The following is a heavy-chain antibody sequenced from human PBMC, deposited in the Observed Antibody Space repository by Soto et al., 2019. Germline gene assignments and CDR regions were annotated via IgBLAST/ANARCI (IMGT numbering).Heavy chain of an antibody. D-gene: IGHD2-2*01. CDR2: IYYSGST. J-gene: IGHJ6*03. CDR1: GGSISSYY. V-gene: IGHV4-59*08. Sequence: PSETLSLTCTVSGGSISSYYWSWIRQPPGKGLEWIGYIYYSGSTNYNPSLKSRVTISVDTSKNQFSLKLSSVTAADTAVYYCAKMVPAADSYYYYYYMDVWGKGTTVTVSS. CDR3: AKMVPAADSYYYYYYMDV.